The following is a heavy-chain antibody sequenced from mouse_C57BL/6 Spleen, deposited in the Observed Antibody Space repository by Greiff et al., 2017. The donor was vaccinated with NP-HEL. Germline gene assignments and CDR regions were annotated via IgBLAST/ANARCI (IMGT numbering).Heavy chain of an antibody. Sequence: EVQLQESGPGLVKPSQSLSLTCSVTGYSITSGYYWNWIRQFPGNKLEWMGYISYDGSNNYNPSLKNRISITRDTSKNQFFLKLNSVTTEDTATYYCAEEALLGYFDVWGTGTTVTVSS. CDR2: ISYDGSN. J-gene: IGHJ1*03. D-gene: IGHD4-1*01. V-gene: IGHV3-6*01. CDR3: AEEALLGYFDV. CDR1: GYSITSGYY.